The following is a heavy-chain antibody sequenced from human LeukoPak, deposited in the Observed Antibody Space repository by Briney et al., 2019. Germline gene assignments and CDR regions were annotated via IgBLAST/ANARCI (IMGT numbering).Heavy chain of an antibody. Sequence: KPSETLSLTCTVSGGSISSYYWSWIWQPPGKGLECIGYSYCSGCTNYNPSLKSRVTISVDTSKNQFSLKLSSVTAADTAVYYCARGVRIEYSSSSRNWYFDLWGRGTLVTVSS. CDR2: SYCSGCT. CDR3: ARGVRIEYSSSSRNWYFDL. J-gene: IGHJ2*01. V-gene: IGHV4-59*08. D-gene: IGHD6-6*01. CDR1: GGSISSYY.